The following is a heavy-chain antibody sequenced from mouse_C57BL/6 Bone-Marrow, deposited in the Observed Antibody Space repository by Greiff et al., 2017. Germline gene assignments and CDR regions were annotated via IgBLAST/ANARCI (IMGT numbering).Heavy chain of an antibody. D-gene: IGHD4-1*01. J-gene: IGHJ3*01. Sequence: QVQLQQPGTELVMPGASVKLSCKASGYTFTSYWMHWVKQRPGQGLEWIGNINPSNGCTNYNEKFKSKATVTVDKSSSTAYMQLSSLTSEDSAVYYCAVTEGGTSGFAYWGQGTMVTVSA. CDR2: INPSNGCT. CDR3: AVTEGGTSGFAY. V-gene: IGHV1-53*01. CDR1: GYTFTSYW.